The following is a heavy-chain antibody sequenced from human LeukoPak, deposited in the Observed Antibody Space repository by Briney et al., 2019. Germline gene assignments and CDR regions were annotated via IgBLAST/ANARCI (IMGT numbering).Heavy chain of an antibody. D-gene: IGHD4-17*01. CDR1: GFTFSSYA. J-gene: IGHJ4*02. Sequence: GGSLRLSCAASGFTFSSYAMNWVRQAPGKGLEWVSTISGTGGTTYHADSVKGRFTISRDNSKNTLYLQMNSLRAEDTAVYYCAKGGDYAYWGQGTLVTAPS. V-gene: IGHV3-23*01. CDR2: ISGTGGTT. CDR3: AKGGDYAY.